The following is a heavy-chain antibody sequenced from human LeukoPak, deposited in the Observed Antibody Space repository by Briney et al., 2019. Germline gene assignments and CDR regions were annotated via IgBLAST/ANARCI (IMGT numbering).Heavy chain of an antibody. D-gene: IGHD6-13*01. CDR1: GGSISSYY. V-gene: IGHV4-59*01. J-gene: IGHJ6*03. CDR2: IYYSGST. CDR3: ARLPGYYSSSWYGDYYYMDV. Sequence: SETLSLTCIISGGSISSYYWSWIRQPPGKGLEWIGYIYYSGSTNYNPSLKSRVTISVDTSKNQFSLKLSSVTAADTAVYYCARLPGYYSSSWYGDYYYMDVWGKGTTVTVSS.